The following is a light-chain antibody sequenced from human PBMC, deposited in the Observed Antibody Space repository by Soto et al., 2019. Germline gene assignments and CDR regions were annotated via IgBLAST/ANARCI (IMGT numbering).Light chain of an antibody. Sequence: DIQLTQSPSTLPASVGDSVTITCRASQSVSSWLAWHQLKPGKAPKLLIYDASRLKSGVPSRFSGSGSGTHFTLTIRNLHPVDFATYYCQQYNTDVWTFGQGTKVEIK. V-gene: IGKV1-5*01. J-gene: IGKJ1*01. CDR1: QSVSSW. CDR2: DAS. CDR3: QQYNTDVWT.